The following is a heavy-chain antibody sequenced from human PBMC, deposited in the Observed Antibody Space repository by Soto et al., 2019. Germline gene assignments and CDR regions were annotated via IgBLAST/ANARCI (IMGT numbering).Heavy chain of an antibody. CDR2: IFSDNER. V-gene: IGHV2-26*01. CDR1: GFSLTTGKMG. J-gene: IGHJ6*02. Sequence: SGPTLVNPTEALTLTCTVSGFSLTTGKMGVSWIRQPPGKALEWLAHIFSDNERSYSTSLQGRLTISKDTSGSQVVLSMTNVDPVDTATYYCARMKVDSYQFYYAMDVWGQGTTVTVSS. D-gene: IGHD3-9*01. CDR3: ARMKVDSYQFYYAMDV.